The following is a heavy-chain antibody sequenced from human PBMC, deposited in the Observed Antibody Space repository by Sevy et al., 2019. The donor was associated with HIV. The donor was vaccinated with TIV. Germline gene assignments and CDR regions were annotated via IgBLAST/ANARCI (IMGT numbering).Heavy chain of an antibody. CDR1: GGSFSGYY. D-gene: IGHD2-2*01. Sequence: SETLSLTCAVYGGSFSGYYWNWIRQSPGKGLEWIGEVQHTGDLKYNPSLKRRVTISVDASKNQVSLHLNSVTGADTAVYYCARGRQDYVVVVPSTVPFDDWGQGTLVTVSS. CDR3: ARGRQDYVVVVPSTVPFDD. J-gene: IGHJ4*02. V-gene: IGHV4-34*01. CDR2: VQHTGDL.